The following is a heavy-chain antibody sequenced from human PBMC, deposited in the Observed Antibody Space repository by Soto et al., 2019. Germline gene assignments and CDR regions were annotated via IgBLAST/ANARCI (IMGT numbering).Heavy chain of an antibody. CDR1: GDSISSSNW. CDR2: VYHSGST. D-gene: IGHD6-13*01. J-gene: IGHJ4*02. V-gene: IGHV4-4*02. CDR3: ARRAAAGTPVDY. Sequence: QVQLQESGPGLVKPSGTLSLTCAVSGDSISSSNWWSWVRQPPGKGLEWIGEVYHSGSTNYNPSLKSRVTMSVDKSKNQFSLDLSSVTAADTAVYYCARRAAAGTPVDYCGQGTLVTVSS.